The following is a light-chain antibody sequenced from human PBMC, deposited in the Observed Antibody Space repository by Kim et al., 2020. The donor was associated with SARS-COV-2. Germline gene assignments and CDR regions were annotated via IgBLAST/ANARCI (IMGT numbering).Light chain of an antibody. Sequence: LSPGDRATPSCGANETVIISNLAWYQQKPGQAPTLLIFGSSRRAAGIPDRFSGSGSGTDFTLTIGRLGPEDSAMYYCQQYDRSPWTFGQGPRWIS. CDR1: ETVIISN. V-gene: IGKV3-20*01. CDR2: GSS. CDR3: QQYDRSPWT. J-gene: IGKJ1*01.